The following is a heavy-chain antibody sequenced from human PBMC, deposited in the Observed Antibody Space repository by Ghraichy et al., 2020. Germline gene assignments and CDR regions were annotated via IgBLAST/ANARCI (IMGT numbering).Heavy chain of an antibody. CDR2: IYYTGST. D-gene: IGHD2-2*01. J-gene: IGHJ4*02. CDR3: ARTTSGPAGPGVFDN. CDR1: SGSISSGGYS. Sequence: SQTLSLTCTVSSGSISSGGYSWSWIRQHPGKGLEWIGYIYYTGSTNYNPSLKSRVTMSVDTSKSQFSLNLSSVTAADTAMYYCARTTSGPAGPGVFDNWGQGALVAVSS. V-gene: IGHV4-31*02.